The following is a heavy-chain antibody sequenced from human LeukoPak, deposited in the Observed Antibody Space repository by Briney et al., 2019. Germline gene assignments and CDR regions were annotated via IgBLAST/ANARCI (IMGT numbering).Heavy chain of an antibody. Sequence: NPSQTLSLTCTVSGGSISSGGYYWSWIRQPPGKGLEWIGYIYHSGSTYYNPSLKSRVTISVDTSKNQFSLRLSSVTAADTAVYCCARPTTVTAIAADAFDIWGQGTMVTVSS. CDR1: GGSISSGGYY. CDR2: IYHSGST. D-gene: IGHD4-11*01. V-gene: IGHV4-30-2*03. J-gene: IGHJ3*02. CDR3: ARPTTVTAIAADAFDI.